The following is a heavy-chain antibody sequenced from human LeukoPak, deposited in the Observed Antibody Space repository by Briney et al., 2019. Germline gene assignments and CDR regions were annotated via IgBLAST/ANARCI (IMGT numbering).Heavy chain of an antibody. J-gene: IGHJ4*02. CDR2: IKQDGSG. CDR1: GFTFSNYW. CDR3: ARGSYWGGDY. Sequence: PAGSLSLSCAASGFTFSNYWMSWLRQAPGKGLEWVANIKQDGSGNYVDSVKGRFTISRDNAKNSLYLQMNSLRVDDTAVYYCARGSYWGGDYWGQGTLVTVSS. V-gene: IGHV3-7*01. D-gene: IGHD7-27*01.